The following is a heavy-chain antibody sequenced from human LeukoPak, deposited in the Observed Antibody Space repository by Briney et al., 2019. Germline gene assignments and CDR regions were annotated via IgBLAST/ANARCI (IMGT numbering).Heavy chain of an antibody. V-gene: IGHV3-7*05. CDR1: GFTFNNYW. CDR3: ARHGHYNFDT. D-gene: IGHD4-11*01. CDR2: TKEDGSVK. Sequence: PGGSLRLSCAASGFTFNNYWMSWVRQALGKGLEWVANTKEDGSVKYYLDSVKGRFTITRDNAEKSVFLQMNSLRAEDTAVYYCARHGHYNFDTWGQGTLVTVSS. J-gene: IGHJ4*02.